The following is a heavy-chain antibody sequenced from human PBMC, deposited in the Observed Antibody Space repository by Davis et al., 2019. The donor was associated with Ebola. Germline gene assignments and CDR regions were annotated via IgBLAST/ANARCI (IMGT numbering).Heavy chain of an antibody. Sequence: GSLRLSCTVSGGSISSGDYYWSWVRQPPGKGLEWIGYIYYSGSTNYNPSLKSRVTISVDTSKNQFSLKLSSVTAADTAVYYCARDSTTYYYGSGSYSYYGMDVWGQGTTVTVSS. CDR1: GGSISSGDYY. D-gene: IGHD3-10*01. CDR2: IYYSGST. V-gene: IGHV4-61*08. J-gene: IGHJ6*02. CDR3: ARDSTTYYYGSGSYSYYGMDV.